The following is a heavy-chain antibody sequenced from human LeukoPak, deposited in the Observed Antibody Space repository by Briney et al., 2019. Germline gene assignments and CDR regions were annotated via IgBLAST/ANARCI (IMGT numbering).Heavy chain of an antibody. V-gene: IGHV4-39*01. Sequence: KPSETLSLTCTVSGGSISSSSYYWGWIRQPPGKGLGWIGSIYYSGSNYYNPSLKSRVAVSVDTSKNQFSLKLSAVAIGDTGVYYGPRHRREILEYFDYWGQGTLVTVSS. CDR3: PRHRREILEYFDY. D-gene: IGHD1-1*01. CDR1: GGSISSSSYY. J-gene: IGHJ4*02. CDR2: IYYSGSN.